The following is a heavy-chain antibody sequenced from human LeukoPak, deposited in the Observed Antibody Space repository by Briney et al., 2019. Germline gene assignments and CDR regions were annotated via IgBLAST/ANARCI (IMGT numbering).Heavy chain of an antibody. Sequence: ASVKVSCKASGYTFTSYYMHWVRQAPGQGLEWMGWINPNSGGTNYAQKFQGRVTMTRDTSISTAYMELSRLRSDDTAVYYCARESGSSWWAEAFDIWGQGTMVTVSS. J-gene: IGHJ3*02. CDR2: INPNSGGT. D-gene: IGHD6-13*01. V-gene: IGHV1-2*02. CDR1: GYTFTSYY. CDR3: ARESGSSWWAEAFDI.